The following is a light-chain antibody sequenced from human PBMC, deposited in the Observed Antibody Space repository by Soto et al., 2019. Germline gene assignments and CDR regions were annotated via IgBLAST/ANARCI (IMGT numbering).Light chain of an antibody. CDR2: DVS. J-gene: IGLJ2*01. V-gene: IGLV2-14*01. CDR1: SSDVGGYNY. Sequence: QSVLTQPASVSGSPGQSITISCAGTSSDVGGYNYVSWYQQHPGKAPKLMIYDVSNRPSGASNRFSGSKSGNTASLTISGLQAEDEADYYCSSYTSSSIVVFGGGTKVTVL. CDR3: SSYTSSSIVV.